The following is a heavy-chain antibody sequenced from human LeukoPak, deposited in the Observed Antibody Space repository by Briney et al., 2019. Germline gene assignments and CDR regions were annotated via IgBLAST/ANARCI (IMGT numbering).Heavy chain of an antibody. D-gene: IGHD3-16*01. V-gene: IGHV3-74*01. CDR1: GFTFSSYW. Sequence: GGSLRLSCAASGFTFSSYWMHWVRQAPGKGLVWVSHIKSDGSSTSYADSVKGRFTISRDNAKNTLYLQMNSLRDEDTAVYYCARVLTYDYVWGSRSDYWGQGTLVTVSS. J-gene: IGHJ4*02. CDR3: ARVLTYDYVWGSRSDY. CDR2: IKSDGSST.